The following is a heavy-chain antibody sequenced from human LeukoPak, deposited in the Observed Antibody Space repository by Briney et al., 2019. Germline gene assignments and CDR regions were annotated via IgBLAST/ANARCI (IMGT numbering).Heavy chain of an antibody. CDR3: AKDNRRHYTSGPNPDSLH. Sequence: GGSLRLSCAGSGFIFNNYAMHWVRQPPGKGLEWVSGISWNSGSIDYADSVKGRFTISRDNAKNSLYLQMNSLRVEDTAFYYCAKDNRRHYTSGPNPDSLHWGQGALVTVS. J-gene: IGHJ4*02. CDR2: ISWNSGSI. CDR1: GFIFNNYA. D-gene: IGHD6-19*01. V-gene: IGHV3-9*01.